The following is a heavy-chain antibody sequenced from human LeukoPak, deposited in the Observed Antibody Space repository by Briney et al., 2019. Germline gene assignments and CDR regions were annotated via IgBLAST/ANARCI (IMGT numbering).Heavy chain of an antibody. Sequence: SETLSLTCAVYGGSFSGYYWSWIRQPPGKGLEWIGEISHSGSTNYNPSLKSRVTISVDTSKNQFSLKLSSVTAADTAVYYCARGTGGKQQRNWFDPWGQGTLVTVSS. CDR1: GGSFSGYY. CDR3: ARGTGGKQQRNWFDP. J-gene: IGHJ5*02. CDR2: ISHSGST. D-gene: IGHD6-13*01. V-gene: IGHV4-34*01.